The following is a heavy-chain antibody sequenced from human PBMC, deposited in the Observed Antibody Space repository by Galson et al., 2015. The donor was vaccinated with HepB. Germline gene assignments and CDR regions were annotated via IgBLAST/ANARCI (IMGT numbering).Heavy chain of an antibody. CDR1: GYTFTSYY. V-gene: IGHV1-46*01. CDR3: AADYYYDSSGYPNPHY. D-gene: IGHD3-22*01. J-gene: IGHJ4*02. Sequence: SVKVSCKASGYTFTSYYMHWVRQAPGQGLEWMGIINPSGGSTSYAQKFQGRVTMSVDTSKNQFSLKLSSVTAADTAVYYCAADYYYDSSGYPNPHYWGQGTLVTVSS. CDR2: INPSGGST.